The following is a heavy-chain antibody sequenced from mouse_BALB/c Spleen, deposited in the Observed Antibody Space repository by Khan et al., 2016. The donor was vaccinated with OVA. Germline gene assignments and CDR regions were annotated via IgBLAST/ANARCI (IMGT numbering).Heavy chain of an antibody. J-gene: IGHJ1*01. CDR3: ARPPITTVVATSYWFFDV. V-gene: IGHV5-9-3*01. CDR1: GFNFSSYA. Sequence: EVELVESGGGLVKPGGSLKLSCAASGFNFSSYAMPWVRQTPEKRLDWVATISSGGDYTYYPDSLKGRFTISGDNAKNTPYLQMSSLRSEDTAMYYCARPPITTVVATSYWFFDVWGAGTTVTVSS. D-gene: IGHD1-1*01. CDR2: ISSGGDYT.